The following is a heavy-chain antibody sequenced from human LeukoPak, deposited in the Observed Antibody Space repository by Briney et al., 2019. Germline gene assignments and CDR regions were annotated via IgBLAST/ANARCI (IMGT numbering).Heavy chain of an antibody. CDR2: ISSSGTTI. CDR1: GFTFSSDE. J-gene: IGHJ4*02. D-gene: IGHD3-3*01. Sequence: GGSLRLSCAASGFTFSSDEMNWVRQAPGKGLQWVSDISSSGTTIYYADSVKGRFTISRDNAKDSLYLQMNSLRAEDTAVYYCAAGWSHHDYWGQGTLVTVSS. CDR3: AAGWSHHDY. V-gene: IGHV3-48*03.